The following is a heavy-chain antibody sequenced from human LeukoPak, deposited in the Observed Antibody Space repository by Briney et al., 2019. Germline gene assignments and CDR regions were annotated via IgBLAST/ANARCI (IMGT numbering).Heavy chain of an antibody. CDR2: IYHSGST. V-gene: IGHV4-39*01. D-gene: IGHD3-22*01. J-gene: IGHJ4*02. Sequence: SETLSLTCTVSSGSISRETHYLAWIRQPPGKGLEWIGSIYHSGSTYYNPSLKSRVTISVDTSKNQFSLKLSSVTAADTAVYYCARLLYYYDSYYFDYWGQGTLVTVSS. CDR1: SGSISRETHY. CDR3: ARLLYYYDSYYFDY.